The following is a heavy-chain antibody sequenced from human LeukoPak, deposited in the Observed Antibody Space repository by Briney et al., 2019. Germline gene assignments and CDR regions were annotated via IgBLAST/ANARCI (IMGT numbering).Heavy chain of an antibody. V-gene: IGHV1-46*01. CDR3: ASAPGGFWSGYSDNWFDP. CDR2: INPSGGST. CDR1: GYTFTGYY. J-gene: IGHJ5*02. D-gene: IGHD3-3*01. Sequence: VASVKVSCKASGYTFTGYYMHWVRQAPGQGLEWMGIINPSGGSTSYAQKFQGRVTMTRDTSTSTVYMELSSLRSEDTAVYYCASAPGGFWSGYSDNWFDPWGQGTLVTVSS.